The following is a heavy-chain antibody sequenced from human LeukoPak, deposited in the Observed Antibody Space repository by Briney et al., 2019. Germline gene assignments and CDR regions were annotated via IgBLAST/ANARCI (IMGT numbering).Heavy chain of an antibody. D-gene: IGHD2-2*01. CDR3: ARVVPAAMEIDY. V-gene: IGHV4-30-4*01. J-gene: IGHJ4*02. CDR2: IYYSGST. CDR1: GGSISSGDYY. Sequence: PSETLSLTCTVSGGSISSGDYYWSWIRQPPGKGLEWTGYIYYSGSTYYNPSLKSRVTISVDTSKNQFSLKLSSVTAADTAVYYCARVVPAAMEIDYWGQGTLVTVSS.